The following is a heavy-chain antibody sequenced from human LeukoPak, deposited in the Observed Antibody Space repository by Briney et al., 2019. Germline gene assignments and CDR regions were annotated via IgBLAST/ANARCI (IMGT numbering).Heavy chain of an antibody. V-gene: IGHV4-30-4*08. D-gene: IGHD5-18*01. CDR3: ARGGIQLWPAFDY. CDR2: IYYSGST. J-gene: IGHJ4*02. CDR1: GGSISSSSYY. Sequence: SETLSLTCTVSGGSISSSSYYWGWIRQPPGEGLEWIGYIYYSGSTYYNPSLKSRVTISVDTSKNQFSLKLSSVTAADTAVYYCARGGIQLWPAFDYWGQGTLVTVSS.